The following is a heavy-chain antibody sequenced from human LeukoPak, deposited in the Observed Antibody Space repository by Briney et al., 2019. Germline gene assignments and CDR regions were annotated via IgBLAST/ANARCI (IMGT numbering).Heavy chain of an antibody. CDR1: GGSISSGGYS. Sequence: SETLSLTCAVSGGSISSGGYSWSWIRQPPGKGLEWIGYIYHSGSTYYNPSLKSRVTISVDRSKNQFSLKLSSVTAADTAVYYCARGASVIVATMWDWFDPWGQGTLVTVSS. V-gene: IGHV4-30-2*01. CDR3: ARGASVIVATMWDWFDP. J-gene: IGHJ5*02. D-gene: IGHD5-12*01. CDR2: IYHSGST.